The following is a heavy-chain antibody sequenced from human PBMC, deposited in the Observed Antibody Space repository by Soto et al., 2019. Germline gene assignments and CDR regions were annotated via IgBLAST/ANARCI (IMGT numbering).Heavy chain of an antibody. J-gene: IGHJ3*02. CDR1: GSSISGSY. CDR2: VYHTGST. CDR3: ARSRDGIRAEVRVGAFDI. V-gene: IGHV4-59*01. Sequence: PSETLSLTCTVSGSSISGSYWSWIRQPPGKGLEWIGYVYHTGSTNYNPSLKSRVTISVDMSKNQFSLRLSSVTAADRAVYYCARSRDGIRAEVRVGAFDIWSQGTMVT. D-gene: IGHD2-15*01.